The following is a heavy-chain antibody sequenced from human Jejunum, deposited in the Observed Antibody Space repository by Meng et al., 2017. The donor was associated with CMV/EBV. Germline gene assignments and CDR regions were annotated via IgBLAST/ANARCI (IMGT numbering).Heavy chain of an antibody. J-gene: IGHJ4*02. D-gene: IGHD3-3*01. CDR2: ISGRGGRT. CDR1: LTFSSYA. Sequence: LTFSSYAMSWVRQAPGKGPEWVSVISGRGGRTDYAGFVKGRFTISRDDSKNTLYMEMNSLRAEDTAVYYCAKREASTVFGVAFDYWGQGTLVTVSS. V-gene: IGHV3-23*01. CDR3: AKREASTVFGVAFDY.